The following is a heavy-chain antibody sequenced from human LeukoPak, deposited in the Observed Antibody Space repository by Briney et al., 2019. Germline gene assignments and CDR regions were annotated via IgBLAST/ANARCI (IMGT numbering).Heavy chain of an antibody. CDR1: GFTFSSYA. J-gene: IGHJ5*02. CDR2: STNSGSTI. CDR3: ARDSISAALFDL. D-gene: IGHD2/OR15-2a*01. V-gene: IGHV3-48*02. Sequence: GVSLRLSCAASGFTFSSYAMNWVRQAPRKGPEWISYSTNSGSTIYYADSVKGRFTISRDNAKNSLVLQMNSLRDEDSAVYYCARDSISAALFDLWGQGTLITVSS.